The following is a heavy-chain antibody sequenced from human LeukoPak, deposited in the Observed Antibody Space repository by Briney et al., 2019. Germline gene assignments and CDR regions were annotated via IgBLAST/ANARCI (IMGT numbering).Heavy chain of an antibody. CDR3: ARHIVGAKKRQQSYYYYMDV. V-gene: IGHV1-69*05. Sequence: GASVKVSCKASGGTFSSYAISWVRQAPGQGLEWMGGIIPIFGTANYAQKLQGRVTMTTDTSTSTAYMELRSLRSDDTAVYYCARHIVGAKKRQQSYYYYMDVWGKGTTVTISS. D-gene: IGHD1-26*01. CDR1: GGTFSSYA. CDR2: IIPIFGTA. J-gene: IGHJ6*03.